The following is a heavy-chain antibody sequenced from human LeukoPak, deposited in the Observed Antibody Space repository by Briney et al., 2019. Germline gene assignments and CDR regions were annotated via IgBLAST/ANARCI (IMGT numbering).Heavy chain of an antibody. CDR1: GFTFSSYA. CDR2: ISYDGSNK. J-gene: IGHJ4*02. V-gene: IGHV3-30-3*01. D-gene: IGHD6-19*01. Sequence: GGSLRLSCAASGFTFSSYAMHWVRQAPGKGLEWVAVISYDGSNKYYADSVKGRFTISRDNSKNTLFLQMNSLRAEDTAVYYCAKDSLVGGWLVGYSFDSWGQGTLVTVSS. CDR3: AKDSLVGGWLVGYSFDS.